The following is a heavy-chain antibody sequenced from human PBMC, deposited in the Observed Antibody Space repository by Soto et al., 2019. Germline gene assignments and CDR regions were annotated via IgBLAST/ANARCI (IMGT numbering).Heavy chain of an antibody. Sequence: QVQLQESGPGLVKPSETLSLTCTVSGGSISSYYWSWIRQPPGKGLEWIGYIYYSGSTNYNPALKSRVTLSVDTSKNQFSLKLCYVTAADTAVYYCARDHSDSRGTYDAFDIWGQGTMVTVSS. D-gene: IGHD3-22*01. CDR3: ARDHSDSRGTYDAFDI. V-gene: IGHV4-59*01. CDR1: GGSISSYY. CDR2: IYYSGST. J-gene: IGHJ3*02.